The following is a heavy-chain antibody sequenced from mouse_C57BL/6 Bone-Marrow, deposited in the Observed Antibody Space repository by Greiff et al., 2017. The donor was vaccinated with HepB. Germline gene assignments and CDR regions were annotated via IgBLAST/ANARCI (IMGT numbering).Heavy chain of an antibody. CDR2: IDPDTGGT. D-gene: IGHD2-13*01. V-gene: IGHV1-15*01. J-gene: IGHJ2*01. CDR1: GYTFTDYE. CDR3: TVGEYERY. Sequence: QVQLQQSGAELVRPGASVTLSCKASGYTFTDYEMHWVKQTPVHGLEWIGAIDPDTGGTAYNQKFKGKAILAADKTSSTAYMELRSLTSAATAVYYWTVGEYERYWGQGTTLTVS.